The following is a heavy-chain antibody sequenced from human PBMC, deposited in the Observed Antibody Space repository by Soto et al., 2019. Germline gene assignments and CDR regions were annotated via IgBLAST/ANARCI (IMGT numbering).Heavy chain of an antibody. CDR2: ISGSDEST. V-gene: IGHV3-23*01. J-gene: IGHJ4*02. CDR3: AKDRLSGSYHRYFGS. D-gene: IGHD1-26*01. CDR1: GFTFSTYA. Sequence: EVQLLESGGGLVQPGGSLRLSCAASGFTFSTYAMGWVRQAPGKGLEWVTAISGSDESTYYADSVKGRFTISRDNSKDTLYLQMSSLRAEDTAVYYCAKDRLSGSYHRYFGSWGQGTLVTVSS.